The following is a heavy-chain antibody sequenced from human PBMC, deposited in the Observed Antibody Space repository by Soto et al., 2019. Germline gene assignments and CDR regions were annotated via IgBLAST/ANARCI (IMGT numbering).Heavy chain of an antibody. CDR2: IYATGTT. CDR1: GASISGFY. D-gene: IGHD1-1*01. Sequence: KTSETLSLTCTVSGASISGFYWSWIRKSAGKGLEWIGRIYATGTTDYNPSLRSRVMMSVDTSKKQFSLKLRSVTAADTAVYYCVRDGTKTLRDWFDPWGQGISVTVSS. J-gene: IGHJ5*02. V-gene: IGHV4-4*07. CDR3: VRDGTKTLRDWFDP.